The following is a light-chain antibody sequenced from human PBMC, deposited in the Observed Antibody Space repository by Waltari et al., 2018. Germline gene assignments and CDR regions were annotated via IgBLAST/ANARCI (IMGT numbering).Light chain of an antibody. V-gene: IGKV1-5*03. CDR2: KAS. CDR1: QSISNY. Sequence: DIQMTQSPSTLSASVGDTITITCRASQSISNYLAWYQQIPGKAPKLLIYKASSSGSGVPSSVSGSGSGTECTLTISSLQPDDFATYYCQQYNTYSSFGQGTKLEIK. CDR3: QQYNTYSS. J-gene: IGKJ2*03.